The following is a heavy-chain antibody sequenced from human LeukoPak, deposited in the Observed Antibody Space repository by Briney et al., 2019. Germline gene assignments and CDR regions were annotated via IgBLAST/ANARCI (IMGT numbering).Heavy chain of an antibody. V-gene: IGHV1-2*02. CDR1: GYTFTGYY. Sequence: SVKVSCKASGYTFTGYYMHWVRQAPGQGLEWMGWINPNSGGTNYAQKFQGRVTMTRGTSISTAYMELSRLRSDDTAVYYCARGDKNYYDSSGYSSCLDPWGQGTLVTVSS. J-gene: IGHJ5*02. CDR2: INPNSGGT. CDR3: ARGDKNYYDSSGYSSCLDP. D-gene: IGHD3-22*01.